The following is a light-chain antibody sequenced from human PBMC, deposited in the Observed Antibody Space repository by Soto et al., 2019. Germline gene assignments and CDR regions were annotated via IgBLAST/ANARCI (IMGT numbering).Light chain of an antibody. CDR1: QGISSY. CDR2: AAS. CDR3: QQYNSDSPLT. J-gene: IGKJ4*01. V-gene: IGKV1-8*01. Sequence: AIRMTQSPSSLSASTGDRVTITCRASQGISSYLAWYQQKPGKAPKLLIYAASTLQSGVPSRFSGSGSGTEFTLTISFLQPDDFATYYCQQYNSDSPLTFGGGTKV.